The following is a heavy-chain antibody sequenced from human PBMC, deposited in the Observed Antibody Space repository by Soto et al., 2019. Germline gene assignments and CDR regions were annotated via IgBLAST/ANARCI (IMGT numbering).Heavy chain of an antibody. D-gene: IGHD3-9*01. CDR1: GFSLSTTEVG. CDR3: AHRFDWYYFDY. Sequence: QITLKESGPTLVKPTQTLTLTCTFSGFSLSTTEVGVAWIRQPPGKALEWLALIYWDDDKRYSPSLKSRLTITKDTSKRQVVLRMTNMDPVDTATYYCAHRFDWYYFDYWGQGTLVTVSS. CDR2: IYWDDDK. V-gene: IGHV2-5*02. J-gene: IGHJ4*02.